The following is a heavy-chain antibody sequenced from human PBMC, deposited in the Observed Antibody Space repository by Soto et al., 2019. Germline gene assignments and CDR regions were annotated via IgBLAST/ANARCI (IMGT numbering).Heavy chain of an antibody. J-gene: IGHJ3*02. CDR3: ARQDFERRDAFDI. Sequence: GESLKISCNGSGYSFTSYWIGWVRQMPGKGLEWRGIIYPGDSDTRYSPSFQGQVTISADKSISTAYLQWSSLKASDTAMYYCARQDFERRDAFDIWGQGTMVTVSS. CDR2: IYPGDSDT. CDR1: GYSFTSYW. V-gene: IGHV5-51*01.